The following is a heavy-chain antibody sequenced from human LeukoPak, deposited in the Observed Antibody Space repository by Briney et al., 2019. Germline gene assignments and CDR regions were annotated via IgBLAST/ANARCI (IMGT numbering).Heavy chain of an antibody. V-gene: IGHV4-4*07. Sequence: SETLSLTCTVSGGSISSYYWSWIRQPAGKGLEWIGRIYTSGSTNYNPSLKSRVTMSVDTSKNQFSLKLSSVTAADTAVYYCARAKSHRYMVRGVTAHMDVWGKGTTVTVSS. CDR2: IYTSGST. CDR3: ARAKSHRYMVRGVTAHMDV. J-gene: IGHJ6*03. D-gene: IGHD3-10*01. CDR1: GGSISSYY.